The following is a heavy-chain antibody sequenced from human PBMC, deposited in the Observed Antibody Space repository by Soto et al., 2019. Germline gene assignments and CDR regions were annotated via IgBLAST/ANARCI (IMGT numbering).Heavy chain of an antibody. D-gene: IGHD1-26*01. V-gene: IGHV1-8*01. CDR1: GSSFTSLD. CDR3: ARSSGGNFGIIIEGTNWFAP. CDR2: MQPSTGRT. J-gene: IGHJ5*02. Sequence: ASVKVSCKASGSSFTSLDINWVRQTAGQGLEWMGWMQPSTGRTGYAQKFQGRVTLTRDTSASTVYMEVSSLTSEDTAMYYCARSSGGNFGIIIEGTNWFAPWGQGTLVTVSS.